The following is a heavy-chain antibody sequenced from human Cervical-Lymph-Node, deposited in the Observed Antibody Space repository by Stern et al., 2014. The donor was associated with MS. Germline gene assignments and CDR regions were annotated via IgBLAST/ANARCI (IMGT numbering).Heavy chain of an antibody. CDR1: GYAFSDYY. CDR2: IKPNSGGT. V-gene: IGHV1-2*02. Sequence: VQLVQSGAEMREPGASVQVSCKASGYAFSDYYIQWVRQAPGQGLEWMGWIKPNSGGTIHAQKFQGRVSMTRDRSFSTAYLVLSSLTSDDTAVYYCARGKVDYYYALDVWGQGTTVTVSS. CDR3: ARGKVDYYYALDV. J-gene: IGHJ6*02.